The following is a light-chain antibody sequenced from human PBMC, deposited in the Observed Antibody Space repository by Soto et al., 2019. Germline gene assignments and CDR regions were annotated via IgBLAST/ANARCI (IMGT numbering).Light chain of an antibody. CDR2: GAS. CDR1: QSVSSN. Sequence: EIVMTQSPVTLSVSPGERATLSCRASQSVSSNLAWYQQKPGQAPRLLIYGASTRATGIPARFSGSGSGTDFTLTISRLEPEDFAVYYCQQYGSSSWTFGQGTKVDIK. CDR3: QQYGSSSWT. V-gene: IGKV3-15*01. J-gene: IGKJ1*01.